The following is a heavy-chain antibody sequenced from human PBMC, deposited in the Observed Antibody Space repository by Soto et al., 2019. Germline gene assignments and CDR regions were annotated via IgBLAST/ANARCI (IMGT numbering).Heavy chain of an antibody. D-gene: IGHD3-10*01. V-gene: IGHV3-74*01. J-gene: IGHJ4*02. Sequence: EVQLVESGGGLVQPGGSLRLSCAVSGFTFSSFWMHWVRQAPGEGLVWVSRINTDGSSTSYADSVKGRFTISRDNAKITLYLQMNILRVEDTAMYYCAKRGVDPLGLSYWGQGTLVTVSS. CDR1: GFTFSSFW. CDR3: AKRGVDPLGLSY. CDR2: INTDGSST.